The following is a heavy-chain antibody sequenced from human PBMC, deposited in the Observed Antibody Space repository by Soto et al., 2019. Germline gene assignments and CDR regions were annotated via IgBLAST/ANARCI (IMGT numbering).Heavy chain of an antibody. CDR3: ARDLPHDFWSGYDAFDI. CDR1: GGSISSSNW. D-gene: IGHD3-3*01. V-gene: IGHV4-4*02. J-gene: IGHJ3*02. CDR2: IYHSGST. Sequence: GSLRLSCAVSGGSISSSNWWSWVRQPPGKGLEWIGEIYHSGSTNYNPSLKSRVTISVDKSKNQFSLKLSSVTAADTAVYYCARDLPHDFWSGYDAFDIWGQGTMVTVSS.